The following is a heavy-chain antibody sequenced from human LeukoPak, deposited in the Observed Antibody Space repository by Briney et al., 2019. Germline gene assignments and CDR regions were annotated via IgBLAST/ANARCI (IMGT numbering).Heavy chain of an antibody. CDR2: IYYSGST. D-gene: IGHD3-22*01. CDR1: GGSISSSSYY. V-gene: IGHV4-39*01. CDR3: ARQGDYDSSGYQIGDAFDI. Sequence: SETLSLTCTVSGGSISSSSYYWGWIRQPPGEGLEWIGSIYYSGSTYYNPSLKSRVTVSVDTSKNQFSLKLSSVTAADTAVYYCARQGDYDSSGYQIGDAFDIWGQGTMVTVSS. J-gene: IGHJ3*02.